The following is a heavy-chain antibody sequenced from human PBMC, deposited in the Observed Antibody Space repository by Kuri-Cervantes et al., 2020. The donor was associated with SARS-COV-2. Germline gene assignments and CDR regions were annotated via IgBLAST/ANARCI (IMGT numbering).Heavy chain of an antibody. Sequence: LSLTCAASGFTFSSYSMNWVRQAPGKGLEWVSSISSSSSYIYYADSVKGRFTISRDNAKNPLYLQMNSLRAEDTAVYYCARGRDFWSGYQDSYYYYYYMDVWGKGTTVTVSS. CDR1: GFTFSSYS. D-gene: IGHD3-3*01. CDR3: ARGRDFWSGYQDSYYYYYYMDV. V-gene: IGHV3-21*01. J-gene: IGHJ6*03. CDR2: ISSSSSYI.